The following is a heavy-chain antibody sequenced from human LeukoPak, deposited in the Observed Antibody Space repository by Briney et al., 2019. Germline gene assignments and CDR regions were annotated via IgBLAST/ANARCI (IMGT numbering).Heavy chain of an antibody. D-gene: IGHD6-13*01. V-gene: IGHV4-4*09. CDR2: FYSIGTT. Sequence: SETLSLTCTVSGASISSSHWSWIRQPPGKGLEWIGYFYSIGTTNYNPFLKSRVTISVDTSKNQFSLRRTSVTAADTAVYCAGGGPQQLILTWGQGALVTVSS. CDR3: AGGGPQQLILT. J-gene: IGHJ4*02. CDR1: GASISSSH.